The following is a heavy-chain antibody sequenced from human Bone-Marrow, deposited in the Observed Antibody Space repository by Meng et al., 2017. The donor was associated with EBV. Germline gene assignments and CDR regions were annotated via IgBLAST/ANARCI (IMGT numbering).Heavy chain of an antibody. CDR1: GDSISSFYY. V-gene: IGHV4-39*01. CDR3: ARPFPSWQSPRLDPFGA. D-gene: IGHD6-19*01. J-gene: IGHJ5*02. Sequence: QRQLRESAPGQVKPSEPLSPPCTVSGDSISSFYYWGWIRQPPGRGLERIGSVHYTGSTYYSPSLKSRVTVSIDTSKNQFSLRLTSVTAADTAVYYCARPFPSWQSPRLDPFGAWGQGTLVTVSS. CDR2: VHYTGST.